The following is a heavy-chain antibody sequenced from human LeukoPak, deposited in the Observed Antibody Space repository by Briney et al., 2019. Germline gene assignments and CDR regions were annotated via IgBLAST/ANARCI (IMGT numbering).Heavy chain of an antibody. CDR2: ISGSGGST. D-gene: IGHD3-22*01. CDR1: GFTFSSYA. V-gene: IGHV3-23*01. CDR3: AKDASSYYDSSGTDY. Sequence: GGSLSLSCAASGFTFSSYAMSWVRQAPGKGLEWVSAISGSGGSTYYADSVKGRFTISRDNSKNTLYLQMNSLRAEDTAVYYCAKDASSYYDSSGTDYWGQGTLVTVSS. J-gene: IGHJ4*02.